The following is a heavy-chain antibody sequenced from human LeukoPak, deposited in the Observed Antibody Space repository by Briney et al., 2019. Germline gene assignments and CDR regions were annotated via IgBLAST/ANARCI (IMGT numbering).Heavy chain of an antibody. D-gene: IGHD3/OR15-3a*01. Sequence: GASVKVSCKASGHTFTSYDINWVRQATGQGLEWMGWMNPNSGNAGYAQNFQGRVTITGDTSMSTAYMELSSLRSEDTAVYYCARVISGFWTGYYDPFDIWGQGTMVTVSS. J-gene: IGHJ3*02. V-gene: IGHV1-8*03. CDR1: GHTFTSYD. CDR3: ARVISGFWTGYYDPFDI. CDR2: MNPNSGNA.